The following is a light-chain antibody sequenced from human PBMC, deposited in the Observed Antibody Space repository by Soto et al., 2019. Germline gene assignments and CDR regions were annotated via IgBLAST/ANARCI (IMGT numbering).Light chain of an antibody. Sequence: QSVLTQPPSVSGAPGQGVAISCTGSSSNIGAEYDVHWHQQLPGTAPKRLIYGDNNRPSGVPDRFSGSKSGTSASLAITGLQPEDEADYYCQSYDSSLTTFVFGTGTKVTVL. V-gene: IGLV1-40*01. J-gene: IGLJ1*01. CDR3: QSYDSSLTTFV. CDR1: SSNIGAEYD. CDR2: GDN.